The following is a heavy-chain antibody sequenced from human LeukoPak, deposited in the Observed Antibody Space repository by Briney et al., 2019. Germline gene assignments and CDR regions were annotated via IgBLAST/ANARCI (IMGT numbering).Heavy chain of an antibody. V-gene: IGHV3-30*02. CDR3: AKQLRGYCSVTSCSFDY. Sequence: GGSLRLSCAASGFTFSSYGMHWVRQAPGKGLEWVAFIRYDGSNKYYADSVKGRFTVSRDNSKNTLYLQMNSLRAEDTAVYYCAKQLRGYCSVTSCSFDYWGQGTLVTVSS. CDR1: GFTFSSYG. CDR2: IRYDGSNK. J-gene: IGHJ4*02. D-gene: IGHD2-2*01.